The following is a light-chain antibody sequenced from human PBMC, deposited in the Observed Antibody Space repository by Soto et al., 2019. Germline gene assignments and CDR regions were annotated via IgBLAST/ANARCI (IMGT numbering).Light chain of an antibody. V-gene: IGKV3-20*01. CDR1: QSVSSSY. Sequence: EIVLTQSPGTLSLSPGERATLSCRASQSVSSSYLAWYQQKPGQAPRLLIYGASSRATGIPDRFSGSGSGTDFTLTISRLEPEDFAVYYCQQYSSSPGMYTFGQGTKLEI. J-gene: IGKJ2*01. CDR3: QQYSSSPGMYT. CDR2: GAS.